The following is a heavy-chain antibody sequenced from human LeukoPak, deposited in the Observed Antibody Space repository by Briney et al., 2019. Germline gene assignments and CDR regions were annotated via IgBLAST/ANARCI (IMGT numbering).Heavy chain of an antibody. J-gene: IGHJ3*02. V-gene: IGHV3-30*18. Sequence: PGRSLRLSCAASGFTFSSYGMHWVRQAPGKELEWVAVISYDGSNKYYADSVKGRFTISRDNFKNTLYLQMNSLRAEDTAVYYCAKEKLPGLWFGELLSGFDAFDIWGQGTMVTVSS. CDR2: ISYDGSNK. D-gene: IGHD3-10*01. CDR1: GFTFSSYG. CDR3: AKEKLPGLWFGELLSGFDAFDI.